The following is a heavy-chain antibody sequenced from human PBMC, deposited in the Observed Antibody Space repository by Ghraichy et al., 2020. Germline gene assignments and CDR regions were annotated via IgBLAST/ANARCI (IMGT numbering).Heavy chain of an antibody. CDR2: IRSDGGEM. V-gene: IGHV3-7*01. J-gene: IGHJ6*01. Sequence: GGSLRLSCAASGFTFSDSWMTWVRQAPGMGLEWVATIRSDGGEMYYVDSVTGRFAISRDNVQKSLFLQMTSLRVGDTAGYYCASDRGKKTVTTSLGYFYGMDVGGQGTSGNVSS. CDR1: GFTFSDSW. D-gene: IGHD4-17*01. CDR3: ASDRGKKTVTTSLGYFYGMDV.